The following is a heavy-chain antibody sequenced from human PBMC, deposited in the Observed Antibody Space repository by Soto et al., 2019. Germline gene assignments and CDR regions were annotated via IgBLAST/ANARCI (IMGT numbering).Heavy chain of an antibody. J-gene: IGHJ4*02. D-gene: IGHD3-10*01. CDR3: AKDVGLSARGPFDD. V-gene: IGHV3-9*01. CDR2: ISWNSGSI. Sequence: GGSLRLSCAASGFTFDDYAMHWVRQAPGKGLEWVSGISWNSGSIGYADSVKGRFTISRDNAKNSLYLQMNSLRAEDTALYYCAKDVGLSARGPFDDWGQGTLVTVSS. CDR1: GFTFDDYA.